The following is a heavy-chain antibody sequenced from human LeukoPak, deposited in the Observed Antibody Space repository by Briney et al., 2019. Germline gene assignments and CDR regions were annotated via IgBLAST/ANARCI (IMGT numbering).Heavy chain of an antibody. Sequence: ASAKVSCKASGYTFTAYYMHWVRQAPGQGLEWMGWINPNSGGTNYAQKFQGRVTMTRDTSISTAYMELSRLRSDDTALYYCAREEGYCSSTSCHIDYWGQGTLVTVSS. CDR2: INPNSGGT. J-gene: IGHJ4*02. CDR3: AREEGYCSSTSCHIDY. V-gene: IGHV1-2*02. D-gene: IGHD2-2*01. CDR1: GYTFTAYY.